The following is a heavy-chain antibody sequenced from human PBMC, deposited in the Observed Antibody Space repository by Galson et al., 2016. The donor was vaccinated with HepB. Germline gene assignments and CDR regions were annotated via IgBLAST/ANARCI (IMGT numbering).Heavy chain of an antibody. Sequence: LSLTCTVSGGSVSSGSYYWSWIRQPPGKGLEWIGYIYYSGSTNYNPSLKSRVTISVDTSKNQFSLKLSSVTAADTAVYYCARGESYYGSGSSIYGMDVWGQGTTVTVPS. CDR3: ARGESYYGSGSSIYGMDV. V-gene: IGHV4-61*01. D-gene: IGHD3-10*01. CDR1: GGSVSSGSYY. CDR2: IYYSGST. J-gene: IGHJ6*02.